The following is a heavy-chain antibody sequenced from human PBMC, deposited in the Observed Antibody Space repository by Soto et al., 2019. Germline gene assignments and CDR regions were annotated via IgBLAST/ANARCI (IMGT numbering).Heavy chain of an antibody. CDR3: ARRFAYGDYPLDFDY. Sequence: SETLSLTCTVSGGSISSGGYYWSWIRQHPGKGLEWIGYIYYSGSTYYNPSLKSRVTISVDTSKNQFSLKLSSVTAADTAVYYCARRFAYGDYPLDFDYWGQGTLVTVSS. V-gene: IGHV4-31*03. CDR2: IYYSGST. D-gene: IGHD4-17*01. J-gene: IGHJ4*02. CDR1: GGSISSGGYY.